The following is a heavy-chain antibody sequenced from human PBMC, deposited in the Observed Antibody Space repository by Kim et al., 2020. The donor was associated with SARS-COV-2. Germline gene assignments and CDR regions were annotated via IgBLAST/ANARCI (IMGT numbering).Heavy chain of an antibody. CDR3: ARGSRGQQLVRTGNWFDP. Sequence: SETLSLTCAVYGGSFSGYYWSWIRQPPGKGLEWIGEINHSGSTNYNPSLKSRVTISVDTSKNQFSLKLSSVTAADTAVYYCARGSRGQQLVRTGNWFDPWGQGTLVTVSS. CDR2: INHSGST. V-gene: IGHV4-34*01. J-gene: IGHJ5*02. D-gene: IGHD6-13*01. CDR1: GGSFSGYY.